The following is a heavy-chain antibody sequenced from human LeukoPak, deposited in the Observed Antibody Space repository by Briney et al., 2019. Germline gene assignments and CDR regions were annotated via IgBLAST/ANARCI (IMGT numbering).Heavy chain of an antibody. V-gene: IGHV3-23*01. CDR2: ISGSGGST. J-gene: IGHJ3*02. CDR1: GFTFSSYA. CDR3: ALPYLDPFDI. Sequence: GGSLRLSCAASGFTFSSYAMSWVRQAPGKGLEWFSAISGSGGSTYYADSVKGRFTMSRDNSKNTLYLQMNRLRAEDTAVYYCALPYLDPFDIWGQGTMVTVSS.